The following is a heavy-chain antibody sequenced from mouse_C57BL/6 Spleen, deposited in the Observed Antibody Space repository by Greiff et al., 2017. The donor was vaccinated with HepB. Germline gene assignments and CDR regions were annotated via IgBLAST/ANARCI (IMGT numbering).Heavy chain of an antibody. CDR2: IDPSDSYT. V-gene: IGHV1-59*01. J-gene: IGHJ3*01. CDR1: GYTFTSYW. Sequence: QVQLQQPGAELVRPGTSVKLSCKASGYTFTSYWMHWVKQRPGQGLEWIGVIDPSDSYTNYNQKFKGKATLTVDSSSSTAYMQLSSLTSEDSAVYYCARVGGDDGYCFAYWGQGTLVTVSA. D-gene: IGHD2-3*01. CDR3: ARVGGDDGYCFAY.